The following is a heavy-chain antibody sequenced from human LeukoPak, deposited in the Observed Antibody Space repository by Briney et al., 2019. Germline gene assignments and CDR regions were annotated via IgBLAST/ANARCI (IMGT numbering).Heavy chain of an antibody. Sequence: GGSLRLSCAASGFTLSSYAMSWVRQAPGKGLERDSAICGSGGSTYCAVSVKGRITISRGNSKNTLYLQMNSLRAEDTAVYYCAKGSHYGGNSPPFNWGQGTLVTVSS. D-gene: IGHD4-23*01. V-gene: IGHV3-23*01. CDR1: GFTLSSYA. CDR3: AKGSHYGGNSPPFN. J-gene: IGHJ4*02. CDR2: ICGSGGST.